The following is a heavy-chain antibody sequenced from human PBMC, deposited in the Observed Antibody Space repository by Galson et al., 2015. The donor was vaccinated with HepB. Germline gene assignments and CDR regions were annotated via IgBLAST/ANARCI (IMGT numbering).Heavy chain of an antibody. J-gene: IGHJ6*02. CDR1: GFTFSSYA. CDR2: ISGSGGST. Sequence: SLRLSCAASGFTFSSYAMSWVRQAPGKGLEWVSAISGSGGSTYYADSVKGRFTISRDNSKNTLYLQMNSLRAEDTAVYYCAKDMHYYGSGSDSDYYYYYGMDVWGQGTTVTVSS. CDR3: AKDMHYYGSGSDSDYYYYYGMDV. V-gene: IGHV3-23*01. D-gene: IGHD3-10*01.